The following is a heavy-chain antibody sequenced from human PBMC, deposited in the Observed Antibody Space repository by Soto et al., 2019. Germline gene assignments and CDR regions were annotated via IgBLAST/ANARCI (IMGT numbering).Heavy chain of an antibody. CDR3: AIDTYFGSSGYYDAFDI. D-gene: IGHD3-22*01. Sequence: GESLKISCKGSGYSFTRYWIGWVRQMPGKGLEWMGIIFPGDSDARYSPSFQGQVTISADRSISTAYLQWSSLKASDTAMYYCAIDTYFGSSGYYDAFDIWGQGTMVTVSS. CDR1: GYSFTRYW. CDR2: IFPGDSDA. V-gene: IGHV5-51*01. J-gene: IGHJ3*02.